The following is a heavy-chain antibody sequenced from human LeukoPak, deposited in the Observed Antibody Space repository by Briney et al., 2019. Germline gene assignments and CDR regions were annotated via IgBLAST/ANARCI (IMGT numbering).Heavy chain of an antibody. CDR2: ISGSGGYT. CDR3: AKEGYYGSGSYYRRGFDY. D-gene: IGHD3-10*01. V-gene: IGHV3-23*01. J-gene: IGHJ4*02. CDR1: GSTFSNYA. Sequence: PGGSLRLSCAASGSTFSNYAMSWVRQAPGKGLEWVSAISGSGGYTVHADSVKGRFTISRDNSKNTLYLQMNSLRVEDTAVYYCAKEGYYGSGSYYRRGFDYWGQGTLVTVSS.